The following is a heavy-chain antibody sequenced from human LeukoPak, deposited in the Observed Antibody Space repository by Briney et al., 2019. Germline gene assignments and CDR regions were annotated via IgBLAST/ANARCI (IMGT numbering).Heavy chain of an antibody. CDR2: SSSSATTI. J-gene: IGHJ6*02. D-gene: IGHD5-12*01. CDR3: VRGGYDFYYYYGMEV. Sequence: GGSLRLSCAASGFTFSSYETNWVRQAPGKGLEWISYSSSSATTIYYADAVKGRFTIDRDNAKNALYLQMNSLRDDDTAVYYCVRGGYDFYYYYGMEVWGQGTTVTVSS. CDR1: GFTFSSYE. V-gene: IGHV3-48*03.